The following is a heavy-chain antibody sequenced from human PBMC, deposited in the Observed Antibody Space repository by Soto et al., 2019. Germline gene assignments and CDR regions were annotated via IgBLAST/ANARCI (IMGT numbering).Heavy chain of an antibody. D-gene: IGHD2-2*02. Sequence: SVKVSCKASGGTFSSYAISWVRQAPGQGLEWMGGIIPIFGTANYAQKFQGRVTITADESTSTAYMEPSSLRSEDTAVYYCARVGYCSSTSCYMYYYYGMDVWGQGTTVTVSS. V-gene: IGHV1-69*13. J-gene: IGHJ6*02. CDR1: GGTFSSYA. CDR3: ARVGYCSSTSCYMYYYYGMDV. CDR2: IIPIFGTA.